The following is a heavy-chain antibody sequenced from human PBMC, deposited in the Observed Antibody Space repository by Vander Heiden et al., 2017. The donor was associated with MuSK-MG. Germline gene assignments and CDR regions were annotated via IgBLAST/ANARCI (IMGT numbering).Heavy chain of an antibody. D-gene: IGHD1-26*01. Sequence: QVQLVQSGAEVKKPGASVKVSCKASGYTFTSYYMHWVRQAPGQGLAWMGIINPSGGSTSYAQKFQGRVTMTRDTSTSTVYMELSSLRSEDTAVYYCASGGELPKGYYYYGMDVWGQGTTVTVSS. J-gene: IGHJ6*02. CDR2: INPSGGST. CDR3: ASGGELPKGYYYYGMDV. CDR1: GYTFTSYY. V-gene: IGHV1-46*03.